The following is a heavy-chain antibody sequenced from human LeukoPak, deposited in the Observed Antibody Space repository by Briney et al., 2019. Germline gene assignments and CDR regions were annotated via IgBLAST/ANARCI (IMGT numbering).Heavy chain of an antibody. D-gene: IGHD6-19*01. Sequence: SETLSLTCTVSGGSISSYYWSWIRQPPGQELEWIGYIYYSGSTNYNPSLKSRVTISVDTSKNQFSLKLSSVTAADTAVYYCARWRSSAPYAFDIWGQGTMVTVSS. V-gene: IGHV4-59*01. CDR1: GGSISSYY. CDR3: ARWRSSAPYAFDI. CDR2: IYYSGST. J-gene: IGHJ3*02.